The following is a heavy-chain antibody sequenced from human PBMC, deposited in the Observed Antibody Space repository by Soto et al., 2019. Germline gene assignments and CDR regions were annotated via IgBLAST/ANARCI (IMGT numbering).Heavy chain of an antibody. Sequence: GGSLRLSCAASGFICSSYDMSWVRQAPGKGLEWVSTILVDGRTFYVDSVKGRFTISRDNSKNTVYLQMNSLTAGDTALYYCAKATATGGGAFDICGQGTMVTVSS. J-gene: IGHJ3*02. CDR3: AKATATGGGAFDI. V-gene: IGHV3-23*01. CDR2: ILVDGRT. D-gene: IGHD2-8*02. CDR1: GFICSSYD.